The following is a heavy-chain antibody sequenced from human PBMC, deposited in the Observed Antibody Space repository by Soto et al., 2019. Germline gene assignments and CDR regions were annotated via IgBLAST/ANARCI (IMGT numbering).Heavy chain of an antibody. CDR3: ARDRYHSSRVYYGMDV. Sequence: QVQLQESGPGLVNPSQTLSLTCTVSCGSISSGGYYWSSIRQHPGKGLEWIGYIYYSGSTYYNPSLKSRVIISVDTSKNQVALKLCAVTAADTAVYYIARDRYHSSRVYYGMDVWGQGTTVTVSS. D-gene: IGHD3-22*01. J-gene: IGHJ6*02. CDR2: IYYSGST. CDR1: CGSISSGGYY. V-gene: IGHV4-31*03.